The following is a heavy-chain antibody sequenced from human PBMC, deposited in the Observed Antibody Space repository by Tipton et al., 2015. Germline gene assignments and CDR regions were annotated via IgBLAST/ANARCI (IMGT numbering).Heavy chain of an antibody. J-gene: IGHJ6*02. D-gene: IGHD4-23*01. V-gene: IGHV4-61*08. CDR3: ARDRPPVGRRWGGRYYYYYYGMDV. Sequence: LRLSCTVSGGSISSGGYYWSWIRQHPGKGLEWIGYIYYSGSTNYNPSLKSRVTISVDTSKNQFSLKLSSVTAADTAVYYCARDRPPVGRRWGGRYYYYYYGMDVWGQGTTVTVSS. CDR1: GGSISSGGYY. CDR2: IYYSGST.